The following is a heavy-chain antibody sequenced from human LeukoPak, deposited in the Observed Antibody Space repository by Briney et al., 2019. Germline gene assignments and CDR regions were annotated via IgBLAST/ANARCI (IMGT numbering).Heavy chain of an antibody. V-gene: IGHV3-21*01. D-gene: IGHD4-17*01. J-gene: IGHJ5*02. CDR1: GFTFSSYG. Sequence: GGSLRLSCAASGFTFSSYGMTWVRQAPGKGLEWVSSISSSSSYIYYADSVKGRFTISRDNAKNSLYLQMNSLRAEDTAVYYCARDAGPDYGDLPNWFDPWGQGTLVTVSS. CDR3: ARDAGPDYGDLPNWFDP. CDR2: ISSSSSYI.